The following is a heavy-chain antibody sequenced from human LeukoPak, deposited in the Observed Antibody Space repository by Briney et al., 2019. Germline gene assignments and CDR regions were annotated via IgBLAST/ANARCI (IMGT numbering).Heavy chain of an antibody. Sequence: ASVKVSCTASGYTFTSYGISWVRQAPGQGLEWMGWISAYNGNTNYAQKLQGRVTMTTDTSTSTAYMELRSLRSDDTALYYCARGGWVWELTREVYYFDYWGQGTLVTVSS. D-gene: IGHD1-26*01. J-gene: IGHJ4*02. CDR1: GYTFTSYG. CDR2: ISAYNGNT. V-gene: IGHV1-18*01. CDR3: ARGGWVWELTREVYYFDY.